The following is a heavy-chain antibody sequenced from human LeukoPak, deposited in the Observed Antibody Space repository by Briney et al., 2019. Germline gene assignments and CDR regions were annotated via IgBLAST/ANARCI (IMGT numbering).Heavy chain of an antibody. CDR3: ARGVYDFWNGTLFDY. CDR1: GGSFSGYY. D-gene: IGHD3-3*01. Sequence: SETLSLTCAVYGGSFSGYYWSWIRQPPGKGLEWIGEINHSGSTNYNPSLKSRVTISVDTSKNQFSLKLSSVTAADTAVYYCARGVYDFWNGTLFDYWGQGTLVTVSS. V-gene: IGHV4-34*01. CDR2: INHSGST. J-gene: IGHJ4*02.